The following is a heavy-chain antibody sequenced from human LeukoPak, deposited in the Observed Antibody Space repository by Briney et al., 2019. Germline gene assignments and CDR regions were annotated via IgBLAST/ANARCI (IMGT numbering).Heavy chain of an antibody. V-gene: IGHV1-46*01. J-gene: IGHJ4*02. CDR3: ARWDGRYPFDY. CDR1: GYTFANYY. D-gene: IGHD1-26*01. CDR2: IDPSGGRT. Sequence: GASVKVSCKTSGYTFANYYIHWVRQAPGQGLEWMGIIDPSGGRTSYAQKFEGRFTTTRDTSTSTVNMDLSSLRSEDTAVYYCARWDGRYPFDYWGQGTLVTVSS.